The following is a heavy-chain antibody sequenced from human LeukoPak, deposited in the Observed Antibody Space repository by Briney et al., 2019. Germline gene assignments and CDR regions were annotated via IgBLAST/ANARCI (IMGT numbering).Heavy chain of an antibody. J-gene: IGHJ6*02. Sequence: ASVKVSCKASGYTFTSYAMNWVRQAPGQGLEWMGWINTNTGNPTYAQGFTGRFLFSLDTSVSTAYLQISSLKAEDTAVYYCARGEAGTRCYYYGMDVWGQGTTVTVSS. CDR2: INTNTGNP. V-gene: IGHV7-4-1*02. CDR3: ARGEAGTRCYYYGMDV. CDR1: GYTFTSYA. D-gene: IGHD6-19*01.